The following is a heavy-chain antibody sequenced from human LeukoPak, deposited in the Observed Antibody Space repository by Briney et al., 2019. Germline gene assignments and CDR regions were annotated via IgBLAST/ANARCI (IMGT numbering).Heavy chain of an antibody. Sequence: GASVKVSCKASGYTFTSYGISWVRQAPGQGLEWMGWINAGNGNTKYSQEFQGRVTITRDTSASTAYMELSSLRSEDMAVYYCARGLERRDSWGYYYYYMDVWGKGTTVTVSS. D-gene: IGHD1-1*01. CDR1: GYTFTSYG. CDR2: INAGNGNT. J-gene: IGHJ6*03. CDR3: ARGLERRDSWGYYYYYMDV. V-gene: IGHV1-3*03.